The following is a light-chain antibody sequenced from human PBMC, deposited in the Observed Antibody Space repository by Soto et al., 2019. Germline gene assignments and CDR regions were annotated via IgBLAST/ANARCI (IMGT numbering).Light chain of an antibody. CDR3: QQHGGAIT. Sequence: IVLTQSPATLSLSPMAIATLSCRASQSVSSKLAWYQQKPGQAPKLLIYGASTRAAGFPDRFIGSGSGTDFTLTISRLECEDFAVYYCQQHGGAITFGQGTRLEIK. J-gene: IGKJ5*01. CDR1: QSVSSK. CDR2: GAS. V-gene: IGKV3-20*01.